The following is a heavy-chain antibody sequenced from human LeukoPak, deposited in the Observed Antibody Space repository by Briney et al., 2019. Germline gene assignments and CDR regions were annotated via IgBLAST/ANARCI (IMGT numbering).Heavy chain of an antibody. CDR3: ARRISTRRGETCSSTSCYFDY. V-gene: IGHV4-38-2*01. D-gene: IGHD2-2*01. Sequence: ASETLSLTXAVSGFSTSSGYFWAWIRRSPGKGLEWIGSIFHSGITYYNPSLKSRITISVDTSKNQFSLRLSSVTAADTAVYYCARRISTRRGETCSSTSCYFDYWGQGTLVTVSS. J-gene: IGHJ4*02. CDR1: GFSTSSGYF. CDR2: IFHSGIT.